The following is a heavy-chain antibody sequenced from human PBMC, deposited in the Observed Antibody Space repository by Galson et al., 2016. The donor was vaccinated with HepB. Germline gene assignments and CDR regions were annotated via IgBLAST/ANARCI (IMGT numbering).Heavy chain of an antibody. Sequence: SLRLSCAASGFTFSSYAMNWVRQAPGKGLEWVSGISGSGGTTNYADSVKGRFTISRDNSKNTLYLQMNGLRAEDTAVYYCARGEGGYSSSWYGWYFDVWGRGTLVTVSS. J-gene: IGHJ2*01. V-gene: IGHV3-23*01. CDR1: GFTFSSYA. D-gene: IGHD6-13*01. CDR3: ARGEGGYSSSWYGWYFDV. CDR2: ISGSGGTT.